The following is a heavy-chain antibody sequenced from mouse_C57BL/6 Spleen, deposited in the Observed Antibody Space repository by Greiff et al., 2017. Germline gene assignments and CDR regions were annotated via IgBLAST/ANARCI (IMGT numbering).Heavy chain of an antibody. J-gene: IGHJ4*01. CDR3: ARKGNPQNYAMDY. CDR2: IYPGDGAT. Sequence: QVQLKESGAELVKPGASVKISCKASGYAFSSYWMNWVKQRPGKGLEWIGQIYPGDGATNYNGKFKGKATLTADKSSSTAYMQLSSLTSEDSAVYFCARKGNPQNYAMDYWGQGTSVTVAS. D-gene: IGHD6-1*01. V-gene: IGHV1-80*01. CDR1: GYAFSSYW.